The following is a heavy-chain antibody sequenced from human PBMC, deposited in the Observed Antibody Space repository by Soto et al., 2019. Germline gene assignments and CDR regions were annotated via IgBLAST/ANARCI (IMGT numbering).Heavy chain of an antibody. CDR1: GFTFSNYG. CDR3: ARGPEAVAGAYGMDV. V-gene: IGHV3-33*01. D-gene: IGHD6-19*01. CDR2: IWYDGSNK. J-gene: IGHJ6*02. Sequence: GGSLRLSCAASGFTFSNYGMHWVRQAPGKGLEWVAVIWYDGSNKYHADSVQGRFTISRDNSENTLFLQINSLIAEDTAIYYCARGPEAVAGAYGMDVWGQGTTVTAP.